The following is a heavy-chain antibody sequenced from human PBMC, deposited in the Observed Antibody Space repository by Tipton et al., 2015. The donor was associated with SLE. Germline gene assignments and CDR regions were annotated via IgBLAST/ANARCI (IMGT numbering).Heavy chain of an antibody. D-gene: IGHD2-8*02. CDR3: ARGGKYGDWCFDY. J-gene: IGHJ4*02. CDR1: GGPSSTYA. Sequence: QLVQSGAEVKKPGSSVKVSCKAFGGPSSTYAINWVRQAPGQGLEWMGGIIPVFGTPNYAQKFQGRVMIATDEFTSTAYMELSNLRSEDTAVYYCARGGKYGDWCFDYWGQETLVTVSS. CDR2: IIPVFGTP. V-gene: IGHV1-69*01.